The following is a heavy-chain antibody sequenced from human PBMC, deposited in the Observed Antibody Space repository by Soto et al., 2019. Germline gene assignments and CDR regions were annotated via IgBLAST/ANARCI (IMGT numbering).Heavy chain of an antibody. V-gene: IGHV4-39*01. CDR1: GGSISSSSYY. J-gene: IGHJ6*02. CDR2: IYYSGST. CDR3: ARQIVVVPAAIPGDGMDV. D-gene: IGHD2-2*01. Sequence: SETLSLTCTVSGGSISSSSYYWGWIRQPPGKGLEWIGSIYYSGSTYYNPSLKSRVTISVDTSKNQFSLKLSSVTAADTAVYYCARQIVVVPAAIPGDGMDVWGQGTTVTDSS.